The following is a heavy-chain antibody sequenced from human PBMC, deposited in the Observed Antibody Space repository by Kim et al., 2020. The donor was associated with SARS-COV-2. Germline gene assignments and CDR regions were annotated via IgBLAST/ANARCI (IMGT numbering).Heavy chain of an antibody. CDR2: IRGKGNSDAT. CDR3: TRGTSAGTDC. J-gene: IGHJ4*02. CDR1: GFTFSGSA. D-gene: IGHD6-13*01. Sequence: GGSLRLSCAASGFTFSGSAIHWVRQASGKGLEWLGRIRGKGNSDATTYAASVKGRFTISRDDSKNTAYLQMNSLQIDDTAMYYCTRGTSAGTDCWGQGT. V-gene: IGHV3-73*01.